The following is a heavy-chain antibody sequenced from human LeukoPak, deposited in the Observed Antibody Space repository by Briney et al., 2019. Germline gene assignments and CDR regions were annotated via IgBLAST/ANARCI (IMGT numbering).Heavy chain of an antibody. V-gene: IGHV3-74*01. D-gene: IGHD5-18*01. CDR2: INSDGSST. Sequence: GGSLRLSCAASGFTFSSYWMHWVRQAPGRGLVWVSRINSDGSSTSYADSVKGRFTISRDNAKNTLYLQMNSLRAEDTAVYYCARVRIQLWLRGKRPFDYWGQGTLVTVSS. J-gene: IGHJ4*02. CDR1: GFTFSSYW. CDR3: ARVRIQLWLRGKRPFDY.